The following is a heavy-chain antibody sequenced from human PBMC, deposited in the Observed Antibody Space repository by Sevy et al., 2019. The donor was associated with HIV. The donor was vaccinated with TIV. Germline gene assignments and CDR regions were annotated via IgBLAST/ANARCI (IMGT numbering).Heavy chain of an antibody. V-gene: IGHV4-34*01. CDR2: INHSGST. D-gene: IGHD2-2*01. J-gene: IGHJ5*02. Sequence: ETLSLTCAVHGGSFSGYYWNWIRQPPGKGLELIGEINHSGSTNDNPSLKSRVTISVDTSKNQFSLKLSSVTAADTAVYYCARSPPIVVVPGAPSWFDPWGQGTLVTVSS. CDR1: GGSFSGYY. CDR3: ARSPPIVVVPGAPSWFDP.